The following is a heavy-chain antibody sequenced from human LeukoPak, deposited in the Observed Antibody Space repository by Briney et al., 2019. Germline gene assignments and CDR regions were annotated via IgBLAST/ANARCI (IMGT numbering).Heavy chain of an antibody. V-gene: IGHV1-46*01. J-gene: IGHJ6*02. CDR3: ARDRPSGVVVVPGDGMDV. CDR1: GYTFTSYY. D-gene: IGHD2-2*01. CDR2: INPSGGST. Sequence: ASVKVSCKASGYTFTSYYMHWVRQAPGQGLQWMGIINPSGGSTSYAQKFQGRVTMTRDTSTSTVYMELSSLGSEDTAVYYCARDRPSGVVVVPGDGMDVWGQGTTVTVSS.